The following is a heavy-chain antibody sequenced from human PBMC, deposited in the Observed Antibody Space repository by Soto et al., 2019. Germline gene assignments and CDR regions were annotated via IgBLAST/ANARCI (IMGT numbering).Heavy chain of an antibody. V-gene: IGHV4-59*01. CDR3: ARYRREAVAGYTLGN. Sequence: SETLSLTCTVSGGSISSNYWTWIRQPPGKGLEWIGYVYNSGSTNYNPSLKSRVTISEDTSKSQFSLKVNSMTAADTAVYYCARYRREAVAGYTLGNWGQGILVTVSS. CDR1: GGSISSNY. CDR2: VYNSGST. J-gene: IGHJ4*02. D-gene: IGHD6-13*01.